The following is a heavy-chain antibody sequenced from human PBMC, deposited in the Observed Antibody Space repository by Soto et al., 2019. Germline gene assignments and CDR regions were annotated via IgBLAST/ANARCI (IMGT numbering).Heavy chain of an antibody. CDR2: IWYDGSNK. D-gene: IGHD2-8*02. Sequence: QVQLVESGGGVVQPGRSLRLSCTASGFSFSTSGMHWVRQAPGKGLEWVAVIWYDGSNKFYSDSVNGRFTISRDNTGNTLYLQMNSLRIEDTAVYYCARGNVLAGSGGDRFDPWGQGTLDTVSS. J-gene: IGHJ5*02. V-gene: IGHV3-33*01. CDR1: GFSFSTSG. CDR3: ARGNVLAGSGGDRFDP.